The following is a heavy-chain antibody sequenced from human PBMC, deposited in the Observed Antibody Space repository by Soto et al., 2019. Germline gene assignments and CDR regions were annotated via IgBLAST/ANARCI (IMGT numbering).Heavy chain of an antibody. CDR1: GYIFVNYG. CDR2: SSPYTGNT. V-gene: IGHV1-18*01. D-gene: IGHD3-16*02. CDR3: VMVDNFVTPTPQDV. Sequence: QVQLVQSGDEVKKPGASVKVSCKASGYIFVNYGIAWVRQAPGQGLEWMGWSSPYTGNTHSASKVQGRLTMTTDTSTSTAYMDLGILTSDDTSVYYCVMVDNFVTPTPQDVLCEGSTVTVSS. J-gene: IGHJ6*04.